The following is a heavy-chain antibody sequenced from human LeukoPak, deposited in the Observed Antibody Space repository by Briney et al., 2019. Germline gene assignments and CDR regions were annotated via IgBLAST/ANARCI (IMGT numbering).Heavy chain of an antibody. CDR2: IYSGGST. D-gene: IGHD3-9*01. Sequence: GGSLRLSCAASGFTVSSNYMSWVRQAPGKGLEWVSVIYSGGSTYYADSVKGRFTISRHNSKNTLYLQMNSLRAEDTAVYYCARDAPDPQYYAILTGYYSNFDYWGQGTLVTVSS. J-gene: IGHJ4*02. CDR3: ARDAPDPQYYAILTGYYSNFDY. V-gene: IGHV3-53*04. CDR1: GFTVSSNY.